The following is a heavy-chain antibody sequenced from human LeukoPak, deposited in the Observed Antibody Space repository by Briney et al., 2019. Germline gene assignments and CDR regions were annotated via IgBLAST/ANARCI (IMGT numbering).Heavy chain of an antibody. CDR3: ARGGRYSSGNFDY. J-gene: IGHJ4*02. CDR1: GFTFSSYW. D-gene: IGHD6-19*01. CDR2: IRYDGSNK. V-gene: IGHV3-30*02. Sequence: PGGSLRLSCAASGFTFSSYWMSWVRQAPGKGLEWVAFIRYDGSNKYYADSVKGRFTISRDNSKTTLYLQMNSLRAEDTAVYYCARGGRYSSGNFDYWGQGTLVTVSS.